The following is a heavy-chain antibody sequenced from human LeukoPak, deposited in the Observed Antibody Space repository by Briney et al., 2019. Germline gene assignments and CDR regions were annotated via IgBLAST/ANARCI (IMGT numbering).Heavy chain of an antibody. J-gene: IGHJ4*02. D-gene: IGHD2-15*01. CDR3: AREAPSCSGGSCYGDYFDY. Sequence: ASVKVSCKASGGTFSSYAISLVRQAPGQGLEWMGGIIPIFGTANYAQKFQGRVTITADKSTSTAYMELSSLRSEDTAVYYCAREAPSCSGGSCYGDYFDYWGQGTLVTVSS. CDR2: IIPIFGTA. V-gene: IGHV1-69*06. CDR1: GGTFSSYA.